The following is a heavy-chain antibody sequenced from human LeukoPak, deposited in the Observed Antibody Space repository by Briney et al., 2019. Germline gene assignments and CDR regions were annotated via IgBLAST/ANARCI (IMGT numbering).Heavy chain of an antibody. CDR1: GGTFSSYA. J-gene: IGHJ5*02. CDR3: ARDRVAGTSPWFDP. V-gene: IGHV1-18*01. D-gene: IGHD6-19*01. Sequence: ASVKVSCKASGGTFSSYAISWVRQAPGQGLEWMGRISAYNGNTNYAQKLQGRVTMTTDTSTSTAYMELRSLRSDDTAEYYCARDRVAGTSPWFDPWGQGTLVTVSS. CDR2: ISAYNGNT.